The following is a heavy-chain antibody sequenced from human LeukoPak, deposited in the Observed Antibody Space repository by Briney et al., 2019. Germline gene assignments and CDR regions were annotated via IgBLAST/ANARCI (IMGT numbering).Heavy chain of an antibody. D-gene: IGHD3-10*01. CDR3: ARGNLPYYYGSGSSYPFDY. V-gene: IGHV1-2*02. CDR2: INPNSGGT. CDR1: GYTFTSYY. J-gene: IGHJ4*02. Sequence: ASGKVSCKASGYTFTSYYIHWVRQAPGQRREWMGWINPNSGGTAYTQKFQSTAHVTRDTTISKAYMELSRLRSDDTALSYCARGNLPYYYGSGSSYPFDYWGQGTLVTVSS.